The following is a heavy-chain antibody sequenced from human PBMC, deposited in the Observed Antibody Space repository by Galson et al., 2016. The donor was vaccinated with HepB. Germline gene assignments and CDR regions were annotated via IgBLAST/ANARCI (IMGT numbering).Heavy chain of an antibody. V-gene: IGHV1-46*01. CDR3: AREAAQAAFDI. Sequence: SVKVSCKASGYTFTSYYMHWVRQAPGQGLEWMGIINPSGGSTSYDQKFQGRVTMTRDTSTSTVYMELSSLRSEDTAVYYCAREAAQAAFDIWGQGTMVTVSS. J-gene: IGHJ3*02. CDR2: INPSGGST. CDR1: GYTFTSYY. D-gene: IGHD6-25*01.